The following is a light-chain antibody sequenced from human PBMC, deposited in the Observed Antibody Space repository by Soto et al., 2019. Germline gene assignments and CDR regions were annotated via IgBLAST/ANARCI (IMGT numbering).Light chain of an antibody. Sequence: EIVLTQSPGTLSLSPGERATLSCRASQSFHTNYLAWYQQRPGQAPRLLIYDASRRASGIPDRFSGSGSGTDFTLTISRLEPEDSAVYFCQKYDSTPGFTFGGGTKIEIK. CDR2: DAS. CDR3: QKYDSTPGFT. V-gene: IGKV3-20*01. J-gene: IGKJ4*01. CDR1: QSFHTNY.